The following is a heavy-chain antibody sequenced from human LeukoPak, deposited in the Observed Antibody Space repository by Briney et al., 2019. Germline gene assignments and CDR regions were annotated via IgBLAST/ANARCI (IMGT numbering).Heavy chain of an antibody. CDR1: GGSISGYY. J-gene: IGHJ2*01. Sequence: SETLSLTCTVSGGSISGYYWSWIRQPPGKGLEWIGYIYYRGSTNYNPSLMSRASISVDTSKNQFSLELDSLTAADTAVYYCVRRGVLWFGELSYYYFDLWGRGTLVAVSS. D-gene: IGHD3-10*01. CDR3: VRRGVLWFGELSYYYFDL. CDR2: IYYRGST. V-gene: IGHV4-59*01.